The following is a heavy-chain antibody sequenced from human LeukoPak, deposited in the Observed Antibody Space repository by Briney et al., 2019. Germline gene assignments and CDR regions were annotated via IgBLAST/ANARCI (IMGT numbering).Heavy chain of an antibody. D-gene: IGHD1-26*01. J-gene: IGHJ6*02. CDR2: IIPIFGTA. CDR1: GGTFSSYA. CDR3: ARENLGGSYPPSPYYYYGMDV. Sequence: ASVKVSCKASGGTFSSYAISWVRQAPGQGLEWMGGIIPIFGTANYAQKFQGRVTITADESTSTAYMELSSLRSEDTAVYYCARENLGGSYPPSPYYYYGMDVWGQGTTVTVSS. V-gene: IGHV1-69*13.